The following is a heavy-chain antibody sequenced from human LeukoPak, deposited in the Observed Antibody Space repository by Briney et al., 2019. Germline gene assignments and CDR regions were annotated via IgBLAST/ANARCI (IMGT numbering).Heavy chain of an antibody. V-gene: IGHV3-30-3*01. CDR1: GFTFSSYA. Sequence: GRSLRLSCAASGFTFSSYAMHRVRQAPGKGLEWVAVISYDGSNKYYADSVKGRFTISRDNSKNTLYLQMNSLRAEDTAVYYCAREKGIAVAGTYFDYWGQGTLVTVSS. CDR3: AREKGIAVAGTYFDY. J-gene: IGHJ4*02. CDR2: ISYDGSNK. D-gene: IGHD6-19*01.